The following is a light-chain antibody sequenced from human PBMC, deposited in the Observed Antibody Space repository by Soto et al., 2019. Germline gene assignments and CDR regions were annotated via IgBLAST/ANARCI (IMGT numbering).Light chain of an antibody. CDR1: TGTVTSGHY. J-gene: IGLJ1*01. CDR2: DTV. CDR3: LLPYNVPYV. Sequence: QAVVTQEPSLTVSPGGTVTLTCGSSTGTVTSGHYPYWFQQKPGQAPRTLIYDTVKKHSWTPARFSGSLLGGKAALTLSGAQPEDEADDYCLLPYNVPYVCGPGTKVT. V-gene: IGLV7-46*01.